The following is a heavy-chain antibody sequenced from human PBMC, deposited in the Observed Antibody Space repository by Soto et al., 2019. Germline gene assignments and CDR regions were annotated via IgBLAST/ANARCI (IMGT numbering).Heavy chain of an antibody. Sequence: SETLSLTCAVSGYSISSGSYWGWIRQSPEMGLEWIVSMYHGGTTFYNPSLKSRVSMSMDTSKNQFSLKLTSVTAADTAIYYCARVGPWVPYYYDSSPYTFENWFDPWGQGTLVTVSS. CDR2: MYHGGTT. V-gene: IGHV4-38-2*01. D-gene: IGHD3-22*01. J-gene: IGHJ5*02. CDR1: GYSISSGSY. CDR3: ARVGPWVPYYYDSSPYTFENWFDP.